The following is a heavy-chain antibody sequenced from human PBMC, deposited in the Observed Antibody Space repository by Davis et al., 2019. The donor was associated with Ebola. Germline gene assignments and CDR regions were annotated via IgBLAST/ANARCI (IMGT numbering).Heavy chain of an antibody. CDR2: ISSSSSYI. CDR1: GFTFSSYS. V-gene: IGHV3-21*01. D-gene: IGHD3-3*01. CDR3: ARDSVFGVVIIEAFDI. J-gene: IGHJ3*02. Sequence: GESLKISCAASGFTFSSYSMNWVRQAPGKGLEWVSSISSSSSYIYYADSVKGRFTISRDNAKNSLYLQMNSLRAEDTAVYYCARDSVFGVVIIEAFDIWGQGTMVTVSS.